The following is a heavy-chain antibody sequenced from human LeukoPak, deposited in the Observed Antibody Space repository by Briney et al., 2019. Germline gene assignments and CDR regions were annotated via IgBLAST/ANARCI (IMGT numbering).Heavy chain of an antibody. D-gene: IGHD3-3*01. Sequence: GGSLRLSCAASGFTFSSYSMNWVRQAPGKGLEWVSSISSSSRYIYYADSVKGRFTISRDNAKNSLYLQMNSLRAEDTAVYYCARDPYDFWSGSWSDPWGQGTLVTVSS. CDR3: ARDPYDFWSGSWSDP. CDR2: ISSSSRYI. V-gene: IGHV3-21*01. J-gene: IGHJ5*02. CDR1: GFTFSSYS.